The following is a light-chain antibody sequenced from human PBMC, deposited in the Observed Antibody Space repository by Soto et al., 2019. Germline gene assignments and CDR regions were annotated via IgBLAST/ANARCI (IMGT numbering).Light chain of an antibody. V-gene: IGLV2-14*03. Sequence: QSALTQPASVSGSPGQSITISCTGTSSDVGHYDYVSWYQQHPGRAPKLMIYAIHNRPSGVSDRFSGSKSGNTASLTISGLQAEDEADYYCCSYAGSSTPYVFGTGTKVTVL. J-gene: IGLJ1*01. CDR1: SSDVGHYDY. CDR3: CSYAGSSTPYV. CDR2: AIH.